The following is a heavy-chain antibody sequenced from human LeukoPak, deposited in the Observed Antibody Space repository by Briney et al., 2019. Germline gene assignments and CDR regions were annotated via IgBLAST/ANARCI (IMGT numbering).Heavy chain of an antibody. D-gene: IGHD3-9*01. CDR2: MNTNTGNP. V-gene: IGHV7-4-1*02. CDR1: GYILTDYG. Sequence: GASVKVSCKASGYILTDYGINWVRQAPGQGPEWMGWMNTNTGNPNYAQGFTGRFVFSVDTSVSTAYLQITGLKAEDPAVYYCARDGHILRFFDWDSYYMDVWGKGTMVSVSS. J-gene: IGHJ6*03. CDR3: ARDGHILRFFDWDSYYMDV.